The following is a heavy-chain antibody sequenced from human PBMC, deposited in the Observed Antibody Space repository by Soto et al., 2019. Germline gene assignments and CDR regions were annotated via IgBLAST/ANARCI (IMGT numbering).Heavy chain of an antibody. CDR3: ARDLYAAAGTSPFYYYYMDV. CDR1: GYTFTGYY. D-gene: IGHD6-13*01. J-gene: IGHJ6*03. Sequence: ASVKVSCKASGYTFTGYYMHWVRQAPGQGLEWMGWINPNSGGTNYAQKFQGWVTMTRDTSISTAYMELSRLRSDDTAVYYCARDLYAAAGTSPFYYYYMDVWGKGTTVTVS. V-gene: IGHV1-2*04. CDR2: INPNSGGT.